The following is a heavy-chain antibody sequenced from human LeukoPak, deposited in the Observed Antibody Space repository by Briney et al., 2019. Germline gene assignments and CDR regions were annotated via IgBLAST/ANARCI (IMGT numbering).Heavy chain of an antibody. V-gene: IGHV4-61*02. Sequence: SQTLSLTCTVSGGSISSGSYHWSWIRQPAGKGLEWIGRIYTSGSTNYNPSLKSRVTISVDTSKNQFSLKLSSVTAADTAVYYCARTRGSHISMAYLDYWGQGTLVTVSS. D-gene: IGHD2/OR15-2a*01. CDR1: GGSISSGSYH. CDR3: ARTRGSHISMAYLDY. J-gene: IGHJ4*02. CDR2: IYTSGST.